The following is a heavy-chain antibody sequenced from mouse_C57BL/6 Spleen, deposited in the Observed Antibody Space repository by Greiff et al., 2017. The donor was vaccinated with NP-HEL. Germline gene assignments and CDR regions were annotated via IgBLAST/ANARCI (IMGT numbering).Heavy chain of an antibody. CDR3: ARSGGNYAAWFAY. V-gene: IGHV1-61*01. Sequence: QVQLQQPGAELVRPGSSVKLSCKASGYTFTSYWMDWVKQRPGQGLEWIGNIYPSDSETHYNQKFKDKATLTVDKSSSTAYMQLSRLTSEDSAVYYCARSGGNYAAWFAYWSQGTLVTVSA. CDR2: IYPSDSET. D-gene: IGHD2-1*01. CDR1: GYTFTSYW. J-gene: IGHJ3*01.